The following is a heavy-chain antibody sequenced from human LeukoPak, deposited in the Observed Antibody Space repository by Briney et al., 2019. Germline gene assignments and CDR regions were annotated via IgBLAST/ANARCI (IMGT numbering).Heavy chain of an antibody. J-gene: IGHJ5*02. V-gene: IGHV1-18*01. D-gene: IGHD4-17*01. CDR2: ISAYNGNT. CDR3: ARDYGDHNWFDP. Sequence: GASVKVSCKASGYTFTSYGISWVRQAPGQGLEWMGWISAYNGNTNYAQKFQGRVTITADKSTSTAYMELSSLRSEDTAVYYCARDYGDHNWFDPWGQGTLVTVSS. CDR1: GYTFTSYG.